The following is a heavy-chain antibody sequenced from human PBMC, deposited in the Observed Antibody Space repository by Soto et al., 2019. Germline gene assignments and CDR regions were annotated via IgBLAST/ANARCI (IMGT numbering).Heavy chain of an antibody. Sequence: QVQLVQSGAEMKKPGASVKISCKASGYYFTGYYMHWVRQAPGQGLEWMGWINPNSSVTNYAQRFQGRVTMTRDTSISTAYLEVKRLTSDDTAVYYCATNLFSSTSRGSDFDPWGQGTLVIVSS. V-gene: IGHV1-2*02. D-gene: IGHD2-2*01. CDR3: ATNLFSSTSRGSDFDP. J-gene: IGHJ5*02. CDR2: INPNSSVT. CDR1: GYYFTGYY.